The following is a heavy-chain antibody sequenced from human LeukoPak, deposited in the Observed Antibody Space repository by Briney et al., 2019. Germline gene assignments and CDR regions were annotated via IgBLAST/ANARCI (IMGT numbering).Heavy chain of an antibody. J-gene: IGHJ4*02. V-gene: IGHV4-31*03. Sequence: SETLSLTCTVSGGSISSGGYYWSWIRQHPGKGLEWIGYIYYTGSTYYNPSLKSRVTISVDTSKNQFSLKLSSVTAADTAVYYSARTYYDILTGYYSPYYFDLWGQGTLVTVSS. D-gene: IGHD3-9*01. CDR1: GGSISSGGYY. CDR2: IYYTGST. CDR3: ARTYYDILTGYYSPYYFDL.